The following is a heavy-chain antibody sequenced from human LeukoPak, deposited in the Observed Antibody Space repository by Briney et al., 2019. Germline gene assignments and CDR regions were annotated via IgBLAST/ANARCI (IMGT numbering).Heavy chain of an antibody. Sequence: GGSLRLSCAASGFTFSDYYMSWIRQAPGKGLEWVSYISSSGSTIYYADSVKGRFTISRDNAKNSLYLQMNSLRAEDTAVYYCARDHYDFWSGYPNAYYYYYMDVWVKGTTVTVSS. CDR2: ISSSGSTI. CDR3: ARDHYDFWSGYPNAYYYYYMDV. D-gene: IGHD3-3*01. CDR1: GFTFSDYY. J-gene: IGHJ6*03. V-gene: IGHV3-11*04.